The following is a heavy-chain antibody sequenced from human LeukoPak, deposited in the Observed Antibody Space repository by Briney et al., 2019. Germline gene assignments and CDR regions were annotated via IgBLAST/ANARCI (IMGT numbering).Heavy chain of an antibody. J-gene: IGHJ4*02. V-gene: IGHV3-13*01. CDR3: ARGDYDILTGYSY. D-gene: IGHD3-9*01. CDR1: GFSFSSYD. Sequence: GGSLRLSCAASGFSFSSYDFHWVRQRKGESPEWVSAIGTAGDTYYPGSVKGRFTISRDNAKNSLYLQMNSLRAEDTAVYYCARGDYDILTGYSYWGQGTLVTVSS. CDR2: IGTAGDT.